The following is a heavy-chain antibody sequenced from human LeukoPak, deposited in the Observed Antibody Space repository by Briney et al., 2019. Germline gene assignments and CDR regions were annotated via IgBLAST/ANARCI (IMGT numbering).Heavy chain of an antibody. V-gene: IGHV4-59*01. D-gene: IGHD5-12*01. CDR1: GGSISSYY. CDR3: ARDDIVAHCWYFDL. J-gene: IGHJ2*01. CDR2: IYYSGST. Sequence: SETLSLTCTVSGGSISSYYWSWIRQPPGKGLEWIGYIYYSGSTNYKPSLKGRVTISADTSKNQFSLKLSSVTAADTAVYYCARDDIVAHCWYFDLWGRGTLVTVSS.